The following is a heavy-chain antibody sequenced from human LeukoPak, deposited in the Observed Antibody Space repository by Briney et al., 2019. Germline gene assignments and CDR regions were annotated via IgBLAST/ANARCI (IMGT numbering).Heavy chain of an antibody. Sequence: GGSLRLSCAASGFTFSDYYMSWIRQAPGKGLEWVSYISSSGSTIYYADSVKGRFTISRDNSKNTLYLQMNSLRAEDTAVYYCAKSPTSSGSYYSPLYFDYWGQGTLVTVSS. CDR1: GFTFSDYY. CDR3: AKSPTSSGSYYSPLYFDY. CDR2: ISSSGSTI. D-gene: IGHD3-10*01. V-gene: IGHV3-11*01. J-gene: IGHJ4*02.